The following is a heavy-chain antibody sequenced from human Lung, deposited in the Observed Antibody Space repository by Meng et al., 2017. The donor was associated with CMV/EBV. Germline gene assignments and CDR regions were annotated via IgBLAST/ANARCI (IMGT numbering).Heavy chain of an antibody. CDR1: GYSITTSYF. CDR2: IFHGGTV. J-gene: IGHJ6*02. CDR3: ARERDYYSYMDV. Sequence: SXTLSLXCTISGYSITTSYFWGWVRQSPGKGLEWIGSIFHGGTVYYNPSLKSRVTISLDTSKNQFSLRLDPVTAADTAVYYCARERDYYSYMDVWGRGTTVTVSS. V-gene: IGHV4-38-2*02.